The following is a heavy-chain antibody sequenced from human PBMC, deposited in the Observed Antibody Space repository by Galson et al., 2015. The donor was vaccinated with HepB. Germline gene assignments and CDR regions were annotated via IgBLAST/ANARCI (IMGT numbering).Heavy chain of an antibody. CDR3: ARDAHLKWLGSAFDI. V-gene: IGHV3-7*03. CDR1: GFTFSSYW. CDR2: IKQDGSEK. Sequence: SLRLSCAASGFTFSSYWMSWVRQAPGKGLEWVANIKQDGSEKYYVDSVKGRFTISRDNAKNSLYLQMNSLRAEDTAVYYCARDAHLKWLGSAFDIWGQGTMVTVSS. D-gene: IGHD3-22*01. J-gene: IGHJ3*02.